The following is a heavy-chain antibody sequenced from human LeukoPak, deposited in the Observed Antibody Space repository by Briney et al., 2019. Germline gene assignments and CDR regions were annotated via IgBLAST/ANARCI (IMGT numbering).Heavy chain of an antibody. V-gene: IGHV3-23*01. D-gene: IGHD2-21*02. CDR1: GFTFSSYA. J-gene: IGHJ4*02. CDR3: AKDRVVVVTAIPLDY. CDR2: ISGSGGST. Sequence: GGSLRLSCAASGFTFSSYAMSWVRQAPGKGLEWVSSISGSGGSTYYADSVKGRFTISRDNSKNTLYLQMNSLRAEDTAVYYCAKDRVVVVTAIPLDYWGQGTLVTVSS.